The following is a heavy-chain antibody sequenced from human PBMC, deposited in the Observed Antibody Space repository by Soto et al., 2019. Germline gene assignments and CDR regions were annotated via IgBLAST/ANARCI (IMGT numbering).Heavy chain of an antibody. CDR3: ARDPRKNGYCSSTSCYSWFDP. D-gene: IGHD2-2*03. CDR2: IKQDGSEK. J-gene: IGHJ5*02. CDR1: GVTLYISV. V-gene: IGHV3-7*05. Sequence: GSIGLACAASGVTLYISVVAGARHTTGKGLEWVANIKQDGSEKYYVDSVKGRFTISRDNAKNSLYLQMNSLRAEDTAVYYCARDPRKNGYCSSTSCYSWFDPWGQGTLVTVSS.